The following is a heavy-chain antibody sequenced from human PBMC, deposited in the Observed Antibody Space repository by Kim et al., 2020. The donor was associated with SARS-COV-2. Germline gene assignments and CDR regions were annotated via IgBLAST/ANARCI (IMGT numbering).Heavy chain of an antibody. D-gene: IGHD5-18*01. CDR3: ARLGQVRSYGYGDTATYYFDY. Sequence: SETLSLTCTVSGGSISSSSYYWGWIRQPQGKGLEWIGSIYYSGSTYYNPSLKSRVTISVDTSKNQFSLKLSSVTAADTAVYYCARLGQVRSYGYGDTATYYFDYWGQGTPVTVSS. CDR2: IYYSGST. V-gene: IGHV4-39*01. CDR1: GGSISSSSYY. J-gene: IGHJ4*02.